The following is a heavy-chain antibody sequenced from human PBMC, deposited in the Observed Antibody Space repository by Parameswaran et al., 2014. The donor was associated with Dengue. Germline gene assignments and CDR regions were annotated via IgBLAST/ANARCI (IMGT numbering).Heavy chain of an antibody. V-gene: IGHV1-18*01. Sequence: WVRQAPGQGLEWMGWIRPYNGDTYYAQKVQGRVTMTTDTSTSTAYMELGSLRSDDTAAYYCARGRSCGGDCYPPGFDYWGQGTLVTVSS. CDR3: ARGRSCGGDCYPPGFDY. D-gene: IGHD2-21*01. CDR2: IRPYNGDT. J-gene: IGHJ4*02.